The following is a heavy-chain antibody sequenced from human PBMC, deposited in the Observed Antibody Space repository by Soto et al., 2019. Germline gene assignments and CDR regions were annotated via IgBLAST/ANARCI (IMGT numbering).Heavy chain of an antibody. V-gene: IGHV1-18*04. J-gene: IGHJ6*02. CDR2: ISAYNGNT. D-gene: IGHD4-4*01. CDR1: DYTFTDYG. CDR3: ARGYGNYPHYYFGMDV. Sequence: ASVKVSGKASDYTFTDYGISWVRQAPGQGLEWMGWISAYNGNTNYAQKLQDRVTMTTDTSTSTAYVEVRSLRSDDTAVYYCARGYGNYPHYYFGMDVWGQGTTVTVSS.